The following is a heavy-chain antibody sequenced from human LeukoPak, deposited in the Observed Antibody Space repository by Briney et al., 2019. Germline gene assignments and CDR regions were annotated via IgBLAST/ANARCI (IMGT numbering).Heavy chain of an antibody. CDR3: ASTEAYTYGRFDY. CDR1: GGSISSTSYY. J-gene: IGHJ4*02. CDR2: IYYTGTT. Sequence: SETLSLTCNVSGGSISSTSYYWGWIRQPPGKGLEWLGNIYYTGTTYYNPSLKSRVTISVDTSNIQFSLSVISVTAADTAVYYCASTEAYTYGRFDYWGQGTLVTVSS. V-gene: IGHV4-39*07. D-gene: IGHD5-18*01.